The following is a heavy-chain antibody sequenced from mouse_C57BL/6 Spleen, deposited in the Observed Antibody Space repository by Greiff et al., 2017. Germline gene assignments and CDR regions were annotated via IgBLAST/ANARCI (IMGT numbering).Heavy chain of an antibody. CDR2: IHPNSGST. CDR3: ARSAYCNYYFDY. V-gene: IGHV1-64*01. CDR1: GYTFTSYW. J-gene: IGHJ2*01. Sequence: QVQLQQPGAELVKPGASVKLSCKASGYTFTSYWMHWVKQRPGQGLEWIGMIHPNSGSTNYNEKFKSKATLTVDKSSSTAYMQLSSLTSEDSAVYYCARSAYCNYYFDYWGQGTTLTVSS. D-gene: IGHD2-1*01.